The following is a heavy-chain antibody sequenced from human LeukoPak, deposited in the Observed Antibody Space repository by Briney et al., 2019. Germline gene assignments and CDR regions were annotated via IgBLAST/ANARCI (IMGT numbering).Heavy chain of an antibody. CDR1: GFTFSSYG. V-gene: IGHV3-33*06. J-gene: IGHJ4*02. D-gene: IGHD3-3*01. CDR2: IWYDGSNK. Sequence: GGSLRLSCAASGFTFSSYGMHWVRQAPGKGLEWVAVIWYDGSNKYYADSVKGRFTISRDNSKNTLYLQMNSLRVEDTAVYYCAKNFLPNYDFWSGYEDYWGQGTLVTVSS. CDR3: AKNFLPNYDFWSGYEDY.